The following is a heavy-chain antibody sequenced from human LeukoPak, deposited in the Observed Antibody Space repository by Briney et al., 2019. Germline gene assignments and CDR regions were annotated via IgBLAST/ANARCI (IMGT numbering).Heavy chain of an antibody. CDR1: GFTFSSYE. J-gene: IGHJ1*01. CDR2: ISSGGDIM. Sequence: GGSLRLSCAASGFTFSSYEMNWVRQAPGKGLEWVSYISSGGDIMHYADSVKGRFTSSRDNAKNPGYLEMNSLGAEDTAVYYCATNLIGAGEYFQQWGQGTLVTVSS. D-gene: IGHD2/OR15-2a*01. CDR3: ATNLIGAGEYFQQ. V-gene: IGHV3-48*03.